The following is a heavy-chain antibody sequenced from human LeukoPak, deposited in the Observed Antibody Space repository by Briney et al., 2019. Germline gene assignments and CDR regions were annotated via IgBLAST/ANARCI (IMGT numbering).Heavy chain of an antibody. Sequence: PSETLSLTCAVYGGSFSGYYWSWIRQPPGKGLEWIGEINHSGSTNYNPSLKSRVTISVDTPKNQFSLKLSSVTAADTAVYYCARGYSSSWYSVWGKGTTVTVSS. CDR3: ARGYSSSWYSV. CDR2: INHSGST. J-gene: IGHJ6*04. CDR1: GGSFSGYY. V-gene: IGHV4-34*01. D-gene: IGHD6-13*01.